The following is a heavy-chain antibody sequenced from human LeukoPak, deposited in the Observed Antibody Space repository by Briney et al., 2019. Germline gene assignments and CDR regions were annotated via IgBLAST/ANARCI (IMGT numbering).Heavy chain of an antibody. CDR2: IYGGGST. CDR3: ARGQIYDILTGYYYGGADYFDY. D-gene: IGHD3-9*01. CDR1: GFTVSSNY. J-gene: IGHJ4*02. Sequence: GGSLRLSCAASGFTVSSNYMSWVRQAPGKGLEWVSVIYGGGSTYYADSVKGRFTISRANSKNTLYLQMNSLRAEDTAVYYCARGQIYDILTGYYYGGADYFDYWGQGTLVTVSS. V-gene: IGHV3-66*01.